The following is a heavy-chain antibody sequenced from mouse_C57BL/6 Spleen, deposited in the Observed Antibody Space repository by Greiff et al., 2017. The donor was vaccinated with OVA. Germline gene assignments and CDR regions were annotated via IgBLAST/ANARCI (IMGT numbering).Heavy chain of an antibody. CDR2: ISSASSTI. CDR3: ARRVRDWFAY. J-gene: IGHJ3*01. V-gene: IGHV5-17*01. Sequence: DVMLVESGGGLVKPGGSLKLSCAASGFTFSDYGMHWVRQAPEKGLEWVAYISSASSTIYYADTVKGRFTISRDNAKNTLFLQMTSLRSEDTAMYYGARRVRDWFAYWGQGTLVTVSA. D-gene: IGHD2-14*01. CDR1: GFTFSDYG.